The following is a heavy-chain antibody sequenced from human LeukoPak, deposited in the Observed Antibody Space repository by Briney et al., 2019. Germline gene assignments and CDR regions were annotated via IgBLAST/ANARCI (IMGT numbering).Heavy chain of an antibody. J-gene: IGHJ4*02. CDR3: ARGPRVPSPTYYFEF. CDR1: GFTFGNYA. Sequence: GGSLRLSCAASGFTFGNYAMTWVRQAPGKRVEYVTSTSGSGGSSYYAASVQGRFTISRDNSRNTLYLQMNNLRIDDTAVYYCARGPRVPSPTYYFEFWGQGVLVTVSS. CDR2: TSGSGGSS. V-gene: IGHV3-23*01. D-gene: IGHD2-2*01.